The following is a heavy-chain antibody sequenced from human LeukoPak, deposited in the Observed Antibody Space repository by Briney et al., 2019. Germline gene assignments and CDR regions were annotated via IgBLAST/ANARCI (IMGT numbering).Heavy chain of an antibody. Sequence: GGSLRLPCAASGFTFSTYGMSWVRQAPGKGLEWVSTISGSGGSTYYADFVKGRFTISRDNSKNTLYLQMNSLGADDTAIYYCVRRSPFFDYWGQGTLVTVSS. J-gene: IGHJ4*02. CDR1: GFTFSTYG. CDR3: VRRSPFFDY. V-gene: IGHV3-23*01. CDR2: ISGSGGST.